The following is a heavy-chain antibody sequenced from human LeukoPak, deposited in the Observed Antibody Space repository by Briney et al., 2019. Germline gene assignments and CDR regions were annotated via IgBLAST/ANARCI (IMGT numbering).Heavy chain of an antibody. J-gene: IGHJ4*02. Sequence: SETLSLTCTVSGGSITSSYWSWLRQPPGKRLQWIGYFYYSGATNYNPSLKSRVTISVDTSKTQLSLKMTSMTAADTAVYYCARSNARDGYNFGYWGQGTLVTVSS. CDR2: FYYSGAT. D-gene: IGHD5-24*01. CDR3: ARSNARDGYNFGY. CDR1: GGSITSSY. V-gene: IGHV4-59*08.